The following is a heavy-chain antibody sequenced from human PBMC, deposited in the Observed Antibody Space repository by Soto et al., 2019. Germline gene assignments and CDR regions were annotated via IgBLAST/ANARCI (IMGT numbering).Heavy chain of an antibody. Sequence: PSETLSLTCAVYGGSFSDYYWSRIRQSPGRGLEWIGEINHSGSTNYNPSLKSRVTISLDTSKNQFSLKVSSLTAADTALYYCARGGLYNWQYRDFRMDVWGQGTAVTVSS. D-gene: IGHD1-20*01. CDR2: INHSGST. J-gene: IGHJ6*02. CDR1: GGSFSDYY. CDR3: ARGGLYNWQYRDFRMDV. V-gene: IGHV4-34*01.